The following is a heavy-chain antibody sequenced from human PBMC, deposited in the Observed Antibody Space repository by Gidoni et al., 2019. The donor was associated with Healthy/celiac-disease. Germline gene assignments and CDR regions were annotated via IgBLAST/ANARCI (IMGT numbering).Heavy chain of an antibody. V-gene: IGHV3-11*01. CDR3: ARDFLVVAAPRPYYYYYYGMDV. D-gene: IGHD2-15*01. Sequence: QVQLVESGGGLVKPGGSLRLSCAASGFTFSDYYMSWIRQAPGKGLEWVSYISSSGSTIYYADSVKGRFTISRDNAKNSLYLQMNSLRAEDTAVYYCARDFLVVAAPRPYYYYYYGMDVWGQGTTVTVSS. CDR2: ISSSGSTI. J-gene: IGHJ6*02. CDR1: GFTFSDYY.